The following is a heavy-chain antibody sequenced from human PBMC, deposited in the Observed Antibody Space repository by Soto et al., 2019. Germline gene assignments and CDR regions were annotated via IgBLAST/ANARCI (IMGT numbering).Heavy chain of an antibody. CDR2: IGGGGSGT. Sequence: VGSLRLSCGAAGFTFSSYAMAWVRQAPGKGLEWVSGIGGGGSGTYYADSVEGRFNISRDNSKGTLFLHMSNLRPDDTAIYYCAKAQAYHSGSLFDYWGQGTLVTVSS. CDR1: GFTFSSYA. J-gene: IGHJ4*02. CDR3: AKAQAYHSGSLFDY. V-gene: IGHV3-23*01. D-gene: IGHD3-10*01.